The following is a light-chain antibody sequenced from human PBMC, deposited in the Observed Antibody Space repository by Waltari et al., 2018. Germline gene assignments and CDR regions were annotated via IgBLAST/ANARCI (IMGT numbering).Light chain of an antibody. CDR3: NSYTSSSTPV. Sequence: QSALTQPASVSGSPGQSITISCTGTSSDVGGSNYVSWYQQHPGKAPKLMIYDVSNRPSGVSNRFSGSKSDNTASLTISGLQAEDEADYYCNSYTSSSTPVFGGGTKLTVL. J-gene: IGLJ2*01. CDR1: SSDVGGSNY. V-gene: IGLV2-14*03. CDR2: DVS.